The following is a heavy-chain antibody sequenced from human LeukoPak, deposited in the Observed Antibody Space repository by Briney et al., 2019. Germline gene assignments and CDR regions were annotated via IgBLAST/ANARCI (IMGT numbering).Heavy chain of an antibody. CDR1: GFTFSNYA. D-gene: IGHD3-9*01. CDR3: AKWGDYDVLTGYYVPDY. Sequence: PGGSLRLSCAASGFTFSNYAMSWVRQAPGKGLEWVSAILGSGGSTYYADSVKGRFTVSRDNSKNTLYLQMNSLRAEDTALYYCAKWGDYDVLTGYYVPDYWGQGTLVTVSS. CDR2: ILGSGGST. V-gene: IGHV3-23*01. J-gene: IGHJ4*02.